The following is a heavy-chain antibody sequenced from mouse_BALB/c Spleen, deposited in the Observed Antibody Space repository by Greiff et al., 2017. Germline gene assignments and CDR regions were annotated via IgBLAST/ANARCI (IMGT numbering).Heavy chain of an antibody. D-gene: IGHD1-1*01. CDR3: ARNCYGSSFSWFAY. Sequence: DVMLVESGGGLVQPGGSRKLSCAASGFTFSSFGMHWVRQAPEKGLEWVAYISSGSSTIYYADTVKGRFTISRDNPKNTLFLQMTSLRSEDTAMYYCARNCYGSSFSWFAYWGQGTLVTVSA. CDR2: ISSGSSTI. CDR1: GFTFSSFG. V-gene: IGHV5-17*02. J-gene: IGHJ3*01.